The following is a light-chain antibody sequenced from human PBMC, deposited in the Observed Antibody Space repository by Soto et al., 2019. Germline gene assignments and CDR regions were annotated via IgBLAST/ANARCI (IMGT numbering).Light chain of an antibody. Sequence: DIQMTQSPSSVSASVGDRVTITCRASQGVGSWLAWYQQIPGKAPKLLIYAASSLQSGVPSRFSGSGSGTEFTLTISSLQPEDFATYYYQQANSFPWTFGQGTKVEIK. V-gene: IGKV1-12*01. J-gene: IGKJ1*01. CDR1: QGVGSW. CDR3: QQANSFPWT. CDR2: AAS.